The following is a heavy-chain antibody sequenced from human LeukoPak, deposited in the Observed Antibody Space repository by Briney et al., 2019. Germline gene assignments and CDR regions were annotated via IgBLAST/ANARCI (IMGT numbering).Heavy chain of an antibody. V-gene: IGHV3-7*01. D-gene: IGHD2-15*01. CDR3: ARLYRSGGSCYSCAFDI. CDR1: GFTFSSYE. Sequence: GGSLRLSCAASGFTFSSYEMNWVRQAPGKGLEWVANIKQDGSEKHYVDSVKGRFTISRDNAKNSLYLQMNSLRAEDTAVYYCARLYRSGGSCYSCAFDIWGQGTMVTVSS. CDR2: IKQDGSEK. J-gene: IGHJ3*02.